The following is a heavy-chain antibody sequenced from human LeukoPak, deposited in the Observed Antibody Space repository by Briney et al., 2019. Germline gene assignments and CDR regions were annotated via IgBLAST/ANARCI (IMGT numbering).Heavy chain of an antibody. CDR1: GGSISSGGYS. V-gene: IGHV4-30-2*01. J-gene: IGHJ4*02. D-gene: IGHD1-26*01. CDR3: ARDLGNRSFDY. CDR2: IYHSGST. Sequence: SETLSLTCAVSGGSISSGGYSWSWIRQPPGKGLEWIGYIYHSGSTYYNPSLKSRVTISVDRSKNQFSLKLSSVTAADTAVYYCARDLGNRSFDYWGQGTLVTVSS.